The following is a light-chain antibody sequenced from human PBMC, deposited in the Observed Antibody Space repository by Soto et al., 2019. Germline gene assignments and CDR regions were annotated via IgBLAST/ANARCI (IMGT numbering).Light chain of an antibody. CDR2: SVS. Sequence: QSVLTQPASVSGSPGQSITISCSGTSSDIGAYDHVAWFQQFPGKTPKLVIYSVSNRPSGVSYRFSGSKSGNTASLTISGLQAEDEADYYCCSYARGSTYVFGTGTKVTVL. V-gene: IGLV2-14*01. CDR1: SSDIGAYDH. J-gene: IGLJ1*01. CDR3: CSYARGSTYV.